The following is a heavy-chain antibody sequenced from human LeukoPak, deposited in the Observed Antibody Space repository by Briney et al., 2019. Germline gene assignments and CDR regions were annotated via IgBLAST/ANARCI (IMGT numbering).Heavy chain of an antibody. Sequence: SETLSLTCAVYGGSFSGYYWSWIRQPPGKGLEWIGEINHSGSTNYNPSLKSRVTISVDTSKNQFSLKLSSVTAADTAVYYCARDEETGYCSGGSCIYYYYMDVWGKGTTVTVSS. CDR3: ARDEETGYCSGGSCIYYYYMDV. V-gene: IGHV4-34*01. CDR1: GGSFSGYY. CDR2: INHSGST. D-gene: IGHD2-15*01. J-gene: IGHJ6*03.